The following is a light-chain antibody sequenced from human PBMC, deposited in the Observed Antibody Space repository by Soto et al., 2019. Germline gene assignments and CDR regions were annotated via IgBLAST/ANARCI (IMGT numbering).Light chain of an antibody. CDR1: QGISSY. V-gene: IGKV1-8*01. Sequence: AIRMTQSPSSLSASTGDRVTITCRASQGISSYLAWYQQKPGKAPKLLIYAASTLQSGVPSRFSGSGSGTDFTLTISCLQSEDCATYYCQQYYSYPPAFTFGPGTKVDIK. J-gene: IGKJ3*01. CDR2: AAS. CDR3: QQYYSYPPAFT.